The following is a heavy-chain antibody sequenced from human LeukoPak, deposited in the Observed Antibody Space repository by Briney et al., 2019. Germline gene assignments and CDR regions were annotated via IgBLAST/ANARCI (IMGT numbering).Heavy chain of an antibody. Sequence: PGGSLRLSCAASGFTFSSYGMHWVRQAPGKGLEWVAVIWYGGSNKYYADSVKGRFTISRDNSKNTLYLQMNSLRAEDTAVYYCARDLKLRWLQGEYYFDYWGQGTLVTVSS. CDR2: IWYGGSNK. CDR1: GFTFSSYG. J-gene: IGHJ4*02. V-gene: IGHV3-33*01. D-gene: IGHD5-24*01. CDR3: ARDLKLRWLQGEYYFDY.